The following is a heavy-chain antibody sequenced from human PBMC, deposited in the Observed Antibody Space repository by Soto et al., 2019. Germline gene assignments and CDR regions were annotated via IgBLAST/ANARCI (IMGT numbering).Heavy chain of an antibody. V-gene: IGHV3-23*01. CDR1: AFTCINYA. Sequence: GWSLRLSCASSAFTCINYAMTWFRQGPGKGLEWVSAISGSGGSAYYADSVKGRFTISRDNSKNTLYLQMNSLRADDSGVYYCAKDPYSGVLVPVAIGFDPWGPGTLVTVSS. J-gene: IGHJ5*02. D-gene: IGHD2-2*01. CDR3: AKDPYSGVLVPVAIGFDP. CDR2: ISGSGGSA.